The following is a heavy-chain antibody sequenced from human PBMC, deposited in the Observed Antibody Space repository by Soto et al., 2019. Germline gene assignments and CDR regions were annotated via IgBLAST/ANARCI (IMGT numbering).Heavy chain of an antibody. V-gene: IGHV3-48*02. CDR2: INSGSSTI. J-gene: IGHJ4*02. Sequence: ESGGGLIQPGGSLRLSCVVSGLTFTGYSMNWVRQAPGKGLEWVSFINSGSSTIFYADSVKGRFTISRDNVKNSLYLEMNSLRDEDTAVYYCARVGGATMATMYFDPWGQGTLVTVSS. CDR3: ARVGGATMATMYFDP. CDR1: GLTFTGYS. D-gene: IGHD5-12*01.